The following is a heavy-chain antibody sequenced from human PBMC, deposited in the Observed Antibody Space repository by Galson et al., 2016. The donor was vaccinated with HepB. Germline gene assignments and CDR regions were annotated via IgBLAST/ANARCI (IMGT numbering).Heavy chain of an antibody. CDR2: ICDDGSA. Sequence: SLRLSCAASGFTVSSNCMSWVRQAPGKGLEWVSLICDDGSAYYTDSVKARFTISRDNSKNTLYLQMNNLRPEDTAVYFCARDPPGVPDFALDVWGQGTMVTVSS. V-gene: IGHV3-66*01. CDR3: ARDPPGVPDFALDV. J-gene: IGHJ6*02. D-gene: IGHD3-10*01. CDR1: GFTVSSNC.